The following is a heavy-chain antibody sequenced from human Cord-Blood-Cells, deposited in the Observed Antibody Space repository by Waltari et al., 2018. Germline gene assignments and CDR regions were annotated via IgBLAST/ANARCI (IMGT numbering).Heavy chain of an antibody. Sequence: QVQLQESGPGLVKPSETLSLTCTVSGGSISSYYWSWIRQPAGKGLEWIGRIDTSGSTNYNPPLKSRVTMSVDTSKNQFALKLSSVTASDTAVYYCARDSGSYSYFDYWGQGTLVTVSS. J-gene: IGHJ4*02. CDR1: GGSISSYY. CDR2: IDTSGST. V-gene: IGHV4-4*07. D-gene: IGHD1-26*01. CDR3: ARDSGSYSYFDY.